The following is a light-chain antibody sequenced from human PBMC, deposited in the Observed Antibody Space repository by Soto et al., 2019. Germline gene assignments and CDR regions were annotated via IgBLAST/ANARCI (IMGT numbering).Light chain of an antibody. J-gene: IGKJ1*01. Sequence: IVLTQSPGTLSLSPGERATISCRASQSVSNNYLAWHQQKPGQAPRLLIYGASNRATGIPDWLSGSGSGTDFTLTISRLEPEDFAVYYCQQYGSSGTFGQGTKVDIK. CDR3: QQYGSSGT. CDR1: QSVSNNY. V-gene: IGKV3-20*01. CDR2: GAS.